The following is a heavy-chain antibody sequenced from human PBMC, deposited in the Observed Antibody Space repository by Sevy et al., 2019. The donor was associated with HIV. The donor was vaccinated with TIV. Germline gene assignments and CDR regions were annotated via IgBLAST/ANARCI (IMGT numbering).Heavy chain of an antibody. D-gene: IGHD7-27*01. CDR2: IKQDGREK. V-gene: IGHV3-7*03. J-gene: IGHJ6*02. CDR1: GFTFSSYW. Sequence: GGSLRLSCAASGFTFSSYWMSWVRQAPGKGLEWVANIKQDGREKYYVDSVKGRFTISRDNAKNSLYLQMNSLRAEDTAVYYCARVDWGLRDGMDVWGQGTTVTVSS. CDR3: ARVDWGLRDGMDV.